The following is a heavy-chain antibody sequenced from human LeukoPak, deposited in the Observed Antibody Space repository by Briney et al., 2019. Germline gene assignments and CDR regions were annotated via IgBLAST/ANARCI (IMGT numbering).Heavy chain of an antibody. Sequence: SETLSLTCTVSGGSISGWYWSWIRQPPGKGLEWIGYVYGSGYTNYNPSLKSRVTMSIDTSKNHFSLKLTSVTAADTATYYCARETSLAGFASGLGFNYWGQGILVTVSS. D-gene: IGHD6-19*01. CDR3: ARETSLAGFASGLGFNY. V-gene: IGHV4-59*01. CDR2: VYGSGYT. J-gene: IGHJ4*02. CDR1: GGSISGWY.